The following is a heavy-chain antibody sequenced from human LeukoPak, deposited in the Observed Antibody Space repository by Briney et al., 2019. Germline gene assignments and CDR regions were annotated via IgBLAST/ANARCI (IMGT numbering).Heavy chain of an antibody. Sequence: PSETLSLTRTVSGGPISSYYWSWIRQPPGKGLEWIGYIYYSGSTNYNPSLKSRVTISVDTSKNQFSLKLSSVTAADTAVYYCASSSGWYQAFDIWGQGTMVTVSS. V-gene: IGHV4-59*01. J-gene: IGHJ3*02. D-gene: IGHD6-19*01. CDR1: GGPISSYY. CDR2: IYYSGST. CDR3: ASSSGWYQAFDI.